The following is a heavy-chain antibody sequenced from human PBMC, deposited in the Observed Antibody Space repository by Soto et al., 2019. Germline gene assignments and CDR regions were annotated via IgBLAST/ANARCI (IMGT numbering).Heavy chain of an antibody. CDR2: ISYDGSNK. J-gene: IGHJ6*02. Sequence: GGSLRLSCAASGFTFSSYGMHWVRQAPGKGLEWVAVISYDGSNKNYADSGKGRFTISRDNSKNTLYLQMNSLRAEDTAVYYCAKSNPAGASPAPNYYYGMDVWGQGTTVTVSS. V-gene: IGHV3-30*18. CDR3: AKSNPAGASPAPNYYYGMDV. D-gene: IGHD1-26*01. CDR1: GFTFSSYG.